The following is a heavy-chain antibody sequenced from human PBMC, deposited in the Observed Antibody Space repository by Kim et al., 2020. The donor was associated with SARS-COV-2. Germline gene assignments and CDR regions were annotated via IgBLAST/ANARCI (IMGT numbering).Heavy chain of an antibody. Sequence: GSTHYNTSLKSRVTISIETSKNQFSLKLSSVTAADTAVYYCTRGTPKFDFWGQGTLVTVSS. J-gene: IGHJ4*02. CDR3: TRGTPKFDF. D-gene: IGHD2-15*01. V-gene: IGHV4-30-2*05. CDR2: GST.